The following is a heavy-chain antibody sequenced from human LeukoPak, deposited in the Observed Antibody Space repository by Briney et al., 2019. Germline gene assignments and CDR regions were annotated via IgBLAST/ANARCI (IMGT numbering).Heavy chain of an antibody. CDR1: GFTFSDYY. Sequence: GGSLRLSCAASGFTFSDYYMSWIRRAPGKGLEWVSYISSSGSTIYYADSVKGRFTISRDNAKNSLYLQMNSLRTEDTAVYYCAKKRAEDDFWSGYYTGNYFDYWGQGTLVTVSS. CDR3: AKKRAEDDFWSGYYTGNYFDY. J-gene: IGHJ4*02. CDR2: ISSSGSTI. D-gene: IGHD3-3*01. V-gene: IGHV3-11*04.